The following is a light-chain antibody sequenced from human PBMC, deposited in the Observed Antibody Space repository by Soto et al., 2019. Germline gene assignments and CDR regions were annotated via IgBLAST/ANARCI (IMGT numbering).Light chain of an antibody. J-gene: IGKJ1*01. CDR2: DAS. V-gene: IGKV1-5*01. Sequence: DIQMTQSPSPLSRSVGDRVTITFRASQTISSWLAWYQQKPGKAPKLLIYDASALPRGVPSRFSGSGSGTKFTLTIASLQPDDFATYYCQQYETFSGTFGPGTKVDI. CDR1: QTISSW. CDR3: QQYETFSGT.